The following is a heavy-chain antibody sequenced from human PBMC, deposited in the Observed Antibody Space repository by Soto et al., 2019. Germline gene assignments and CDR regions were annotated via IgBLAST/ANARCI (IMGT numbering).Heavy chain of an antibody. Sequence: PGESLKISCQGSGYSFTSYWIGWVRQMPGKGLEWMGRIDPSTSSTNYNPTSQGHVTISADKSISTAYLQWSSLKASDTAMYYCARHSGNYFRSQYYFDYWGQGILVTVSS. CDR2: IDPSTSST. CDR1: GYSFTSYW. V-gene: IGHV5-10-1*01. CDR3: ARHSGNYFRSQYYFDY. J-gene: IGHJ4*02. D-gene: IGHD1-26*01.